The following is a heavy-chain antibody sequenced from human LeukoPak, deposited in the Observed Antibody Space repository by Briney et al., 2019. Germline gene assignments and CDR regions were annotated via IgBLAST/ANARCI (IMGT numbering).Heavy chain of an antibody. D-gene: IGHD3-22*01. CDR1: GGSISSGGYY. CDR2: INHSGST. V-gene: IGHV4-39*07. Sequence: SETLSLTCTVSGGSISSGGYYWSWIRQPPGKGLEWIGEINHSGSTNYNPSLKSRVTISVDTSKNQFSLKLSSVTAADTAVYYCARGDYLDYYDSSGYYYDWFDPWGQGTLVTVSS. J-gene: IGHJ5*02. CDR3: ARGDYLDYYDSSGYYYDWFDP.